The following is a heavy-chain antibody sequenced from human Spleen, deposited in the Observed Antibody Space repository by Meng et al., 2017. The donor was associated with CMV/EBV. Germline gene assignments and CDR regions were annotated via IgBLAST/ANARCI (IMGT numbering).Heavy chain of an antibody. CDR2: FDPEDGET. CDR3: ARGRGGSSDY. J-gene: IGHJ4*02. CDR1: GYTLTELS. Sequence: ASVKVSCKVSGYTLTELSMHWVRQAPGKGLEWMGGFDPEDGETIYAQKFQGRVTMTRDTSTSTVYMELSSLRSEDTAVYYCARGRGGSSDYWGQGTLVTVSS. V-gene: IGHV1-24*01. D-gene: IGHD2-2*01.